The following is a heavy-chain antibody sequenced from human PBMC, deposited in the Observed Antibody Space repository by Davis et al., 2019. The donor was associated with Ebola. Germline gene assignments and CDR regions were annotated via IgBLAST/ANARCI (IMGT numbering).Heavy chain of an antibody. V-gene: IGHV5-51*01. CDR2: IYPGDSDT. Sequence: GESLKISCKGSGYSFTSYWIAWVRQMPGKGLEWMGIIYPGDSDTRYSPSFRGQVTISADKSISTAYLQWNYLEASDTAMYYCAAGYSSKWFPSFDYWGQGTLVTVSS. D-gene: IGHD5-12*01. J-gene: IGHJ4*02. CDR1: GYSFTSYW. CDR3: AAGYSSKWFPSFDY.